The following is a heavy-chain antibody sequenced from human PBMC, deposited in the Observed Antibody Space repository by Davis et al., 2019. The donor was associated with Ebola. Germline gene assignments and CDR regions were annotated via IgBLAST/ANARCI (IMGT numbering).Heavy chain of an antibody. CDR2: IYSSDSDT. Sequence: CESLKISCQCSGYSFSTYWIGWVRQMPGKCLEWMGIIYSSDSDTRYSPSFRGQVTVSADKSIDTAYLQWNTLKASDTAIYYCAREVIGFYFDYWGQGTLVTVSS. J-gene: IGHJ4*02. V-gene: IGHV5-51*01. D-gene: IGHD3-16*02. CDR1: GYSFSTYW. CDR3: AREVIGFYFDY.